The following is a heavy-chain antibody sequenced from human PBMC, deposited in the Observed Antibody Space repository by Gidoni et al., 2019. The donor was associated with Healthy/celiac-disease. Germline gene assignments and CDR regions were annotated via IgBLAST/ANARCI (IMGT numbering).Heavy chain of an antibody. D-gene: IGHD4-4*01. CDR1: GFTFSSYA. CDR3: AKVSNDYMWYFDY. CDR2: ISGSGGST. Sequence: EVQLLEPGGGLVQPGGSLRLSCAASGFTFSSYAMSWVRQAPGKGLEWVSAISGSGGSTYYADSVKGRFTISRDNSKNTLYLQMNSLRAEDTAVYYCAKVSNDYMWYFDYWGQGTLVTVSS. J-gene: IGHJ4*02. V-gene: IGHV3-23*01.